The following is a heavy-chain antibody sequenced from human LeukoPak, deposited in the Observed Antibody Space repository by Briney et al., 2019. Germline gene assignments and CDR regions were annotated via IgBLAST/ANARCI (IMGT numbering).Heavy chain of an antibody. V-gene: IGHV3-21*01. CDR3: MRGATDTSRWFDP. J-gene: IGHJ5*02. D-gene: IGHD1-1*01. CDR1: GFTFNAYS. Sequence: GGSLRLSRAASGFTFNAYSMGWVRQAPGKGLEWVSIISRASESIFYADSVKGRFTISRDNAKNSLYLQMNGLRADDTAAYYCMRGATDTSRWFDPWGQGTLVTVSS. CDR2: ISRASESI.